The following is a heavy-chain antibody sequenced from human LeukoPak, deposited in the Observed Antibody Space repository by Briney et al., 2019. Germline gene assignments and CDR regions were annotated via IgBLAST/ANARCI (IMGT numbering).Heavy chain of an antibody. CDR2: IIPIFGTA. D-gene: IGHD1-26*01. CDR3: ATAPYSGSYHSPFDY. J-gene: IGHJ4*02. CDR1: GGTFSSYA. Sequence: SVTVSCKASGGTFSSYAISWVRQAPGQGLEWMGGIIPIFGTANYAQKFQGRVTITADESTSTAYMELSSLRSEDTAVYYCATAPYSGSYHSPFDYWGQGTLVTVSS. V-gene: IGHV1-69*13.